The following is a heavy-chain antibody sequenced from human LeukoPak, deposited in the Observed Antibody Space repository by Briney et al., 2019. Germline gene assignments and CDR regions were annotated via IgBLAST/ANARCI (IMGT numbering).Heavy chain of an antibody. CDR2: ISWNSGSI. V-gene: IGHV3-9*03. Sequence: GRSLRLSCAASGFTFDDYAMHWVRQAPGKGLEWVSGISWNSGSIGYADSVKGRFTISRDNAKNSLYLQMDSLRAEDMALYYCAKAPSGRTVNDAVDIWGQGTMVTVSS. J-gene: IGHJ3*02. CDR1: GFTFDDYA. CDR3: AKAPSGRTVNDAVDI.